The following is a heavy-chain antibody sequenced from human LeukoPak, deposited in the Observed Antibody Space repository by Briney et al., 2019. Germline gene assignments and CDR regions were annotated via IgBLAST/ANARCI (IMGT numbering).Heavy chain of an antibody. Sequence: GGSLRLSCAASGFTFSSYGMHWVRQAPGKGLEWVAVISYDGSNKYYADSVKGRFTISRDNSKNTLYLQMNSLRAEDTAVYYCAKVVVAATDWFDPWGQGTLVTVSS. V-gene: IGHV3-30*18. D-gene: IGHD2-15*01. J-gene: IGHJ5*02. CDR1: GFTFSSYG. CDR2: ISYDGSNK. CDR3: AKVVVAATDWFDP.